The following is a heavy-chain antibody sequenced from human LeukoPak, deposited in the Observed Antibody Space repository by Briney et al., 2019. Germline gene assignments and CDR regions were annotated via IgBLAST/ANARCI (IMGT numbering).Heavy chain of an antibody. CDR3: ARSPHIWFAERGWFDP. CDR2: INHSGST. CDR1: GGSFSGYY. J-gene: IGHJ5*02. Sequence: SETPSLTCAVYGGSFSGYYWSWLRQPPGKGLEWIGEINHSGSTNYNPSLKSRVTISVDTSKKQFSLKLSSVTAADTAVYFCARSPHIWFAERGWFDPWGQGTLVTVSS. D-gene: IGHD3-10*01. V-gene: IGHV4-34*01.